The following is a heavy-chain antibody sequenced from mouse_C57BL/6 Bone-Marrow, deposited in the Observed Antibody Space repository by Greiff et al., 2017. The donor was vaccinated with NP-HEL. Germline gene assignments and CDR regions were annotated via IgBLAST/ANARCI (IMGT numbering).Heavy chain of an antibody. D-gene: IGHD1-1*01. CDR1: GYTFTSYW. J-gene: IGHJ1*03. CDR2: IDPSDSYT. Sequence: QVQLKQPGAELVRPGTSVKLSCKASGYTFTSYWMHWVKQRPGQGLEWIGVIDPSDSYTNYNQKFKGKATLTVDTSSSTAYMQLSSLTSEDSAVYYCARSPHYYGSSHWYFDVWGTGTTVTVSS. CDR3: ARSPHYYGSSHWYFDV. V-gene: IGHV1-59*01.